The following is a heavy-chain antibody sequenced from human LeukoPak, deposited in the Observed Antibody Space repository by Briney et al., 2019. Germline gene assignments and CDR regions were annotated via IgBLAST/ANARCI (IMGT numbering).Heavy chain of an antibody. Sequence: GGSLRLSCAASGFTFSSYSMNWVRQAPGKGLEWVSSISSSSSYIYYADSVKGRFTISRDNAKNSLYLQMNSLRAEDTAVYYCASGGYCSSTSCYTIWGQGTLVTVSS. V-gene: IGHV3-21*01. CDR1: GFTFSSYS. CDR2: ISSSSSYI. D-gene: IGHD2-2*02. CDR3: ASGGYCSSTSCYTI. J-gene: IGHJ4*02.